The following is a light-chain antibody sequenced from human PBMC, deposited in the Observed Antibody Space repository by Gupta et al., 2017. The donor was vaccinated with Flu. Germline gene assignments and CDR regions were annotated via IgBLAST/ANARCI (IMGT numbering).Light chain of an antibody. CDR2: KAS. CDR1: QSISCW. CDR3: QQQLT. V-gene: IGKV1-5*03. Sequence: DIQMTQSPSTLSASVGDRVTITCRASQSISCWLAWYQQKPGKAPKLLIYKASSLESGFPSRFSGSGSGTDFTLTISSLQPDYFANHYCQQQLTFGQGTTLEIK. J-gene: IGKJ2*01.